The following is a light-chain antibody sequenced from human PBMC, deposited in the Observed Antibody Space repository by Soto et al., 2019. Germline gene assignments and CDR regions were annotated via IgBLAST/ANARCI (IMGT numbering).Light chain of an antibody. CDR2: DAS. J-gene: IGKJ4*01. Sequence: TQSPSSLSASVGDRVTITCRASQDIAIYLAWYQQKPGKAPKLLIYDASNLETGVPSRFSGSGSGTDFTFTISSLQPEDIATYYCQQYDNLPLTFGGGTKVDIK. V-gene: IGKV1-33*01. CDR3: QQYDNLPLT. CDR1: QDIAIY.